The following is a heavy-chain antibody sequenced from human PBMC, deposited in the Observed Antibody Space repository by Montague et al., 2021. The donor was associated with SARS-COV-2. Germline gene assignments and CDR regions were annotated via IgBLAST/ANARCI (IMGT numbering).Heavy chain of an antibody. J-gene: IGHJ6*02. Sequence: SLRLSCAASGFSFSTYPMQWVRQAPGKGLEWLGVITSDGSHKYYVDSVKGRFSMSRDNSKSTVYLEMNGLRAEDTARYYCAKVLDGHSWYGFEVWGQGTTVAVSS. CDR1: GFSFSTYP. CDR2: ITSDGSHK. D-gene: IGHD2-15*01. CDR3: AKVLDGHSWYGFEV. V-gene: IGHV3-30*18.